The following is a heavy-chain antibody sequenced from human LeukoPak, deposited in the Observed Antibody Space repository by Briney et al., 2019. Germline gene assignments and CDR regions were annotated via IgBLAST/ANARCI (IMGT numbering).Heavy chain of an antibody. V-gene: IGHV3-13*01. Sequence: GGSLRLSCAASGFTFSSYDMHWVRQATGKGLEWVSAIGTAGDTYYPGSVKGRFTISRENAKNSLYLQMNSLRAGDTAVYYCARAMSEPMVRGAYSPIYYFDYWGQGTLVTVSS. CDR3: ARAMSEPMVRGAYSPIYYFDY. J-gene: IGHJ4*02. CDR1: GFTFSSYD. CDR2: IGTAGDT. D-gene: IGHD3-10*01.